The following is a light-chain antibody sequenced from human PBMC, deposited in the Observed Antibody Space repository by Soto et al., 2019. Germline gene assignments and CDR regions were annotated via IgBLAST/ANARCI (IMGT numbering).Light chain of an antibody. Sequence: EIVLTQSPGTLSLSPGERATLSCRASQSVSSAYLAWYQQKPGQAPRLLISGASSRATGIPDRFSGSGSGTDFSLNISGLEAEDFAVYYCQHYGGSVPITFGQGTRLDIK. CDR3: QHYGGSVPIT. CDR2: GAS. J-gene: IGKJ5*01. V-gene: IGKV3-20*01. CDR1: QSVSSAY.